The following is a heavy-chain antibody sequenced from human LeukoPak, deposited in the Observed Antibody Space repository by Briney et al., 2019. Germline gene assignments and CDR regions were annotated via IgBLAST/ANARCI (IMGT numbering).Heavy chain of an antibody. Sequence: GGSLRLSCAASGFTFSSYSMNWVRQAPGKGLEWVSSISSSSSYIYYADSVKGRFTISRDSAKNSLYLQMNSLRAEDTAVYYCARDQRSLTGRVDYWGQGTLVTVSS. V-gene: IGHV3-21*01. CDR1: GFTFSSYS. D-gene: IGHD3-9*01. CDR3: ARDQRSLTGRVDY. J-gene: IGHJ4*02. CDR2: ISSSSSYI.